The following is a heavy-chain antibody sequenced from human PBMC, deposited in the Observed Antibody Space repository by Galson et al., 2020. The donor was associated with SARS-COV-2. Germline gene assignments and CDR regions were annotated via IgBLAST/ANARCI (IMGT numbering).Heavy chain of an antibody. CDR1: GFTFSSSG. V-gene: IGHV3-33*01. J-gene: IGHJ4*02. CDR3: ARDIPLFSSSWDYFDY. D-gene: IGHD6-13*01. CDR2: IWYDGSNK. Sequence: GGSLRLSCAASGFTFSSSGMHWVRQAPGKGLEWVAVIWYDGSNKYYADSVKGRFTISRDNSTNTLYLQMNSLRAEDTAVYYCARDIPLFSSSWDYFDYWGQGTLVTVSS.